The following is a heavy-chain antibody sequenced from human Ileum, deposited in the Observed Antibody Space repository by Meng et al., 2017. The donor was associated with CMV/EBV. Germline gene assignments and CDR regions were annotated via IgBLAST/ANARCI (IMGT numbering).Heavy chain of an antibody. CDR1: GGSGSGYY. Sequence: LALTGAVEGGSGSGYYWSGIRQPQGKGLEWIGEINHSGSTNYNPSLKSRVTISVDTSKNQFSLKLSSVTAADTAVYYCAREVWARLNYWGQGTLVTVSS. J-gene: IGHJ4*02. D-gene: IGHD3-16*01. V-gene: IGHV4-34*01. CDR2: INHSGST. CDR3: AREVWARLNY.